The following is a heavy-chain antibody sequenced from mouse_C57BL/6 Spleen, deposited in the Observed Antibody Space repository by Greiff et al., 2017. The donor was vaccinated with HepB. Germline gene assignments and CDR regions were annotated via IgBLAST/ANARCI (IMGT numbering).Heavy chain of an antibody. CDR3: AREEAY. V-gene: IGHV1-76*01. CDR1: GYTFTDYY. CDR2: IYPGSGNT. J-gene: IGHJ3*01. Sequence: VQRVESGAELVRPGASVKLSCKASGYTFTDYYINWVKQRPGQGLEWIARIYPGSGNTYYNEKFKGKATLTAEKSSSTAYMQLSSLTSEDSAVYFCAREEAYWGQGTLVTVSA.